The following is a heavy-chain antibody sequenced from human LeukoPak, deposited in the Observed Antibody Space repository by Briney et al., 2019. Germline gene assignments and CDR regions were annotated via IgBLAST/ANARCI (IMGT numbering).Heavy chain of an antibody. J-gene: IGHJ4*02. V-gene: IGHV3-23*01. CDR2: ISDNGGRT. CDR1: GFTFSGYA. CDR3: ARHRGSFFDY. D-gene: IGHD3-10*01. Sequence: GGSLRLSCAASGFTFSGYAMSWVRQAPGKGLEWVSTISDNGGRTYYADSVKGRFTISRDNSKNTLFLQMNSLRAEDTAVYYCARHRGSFFDYWGQGTLVTVSS.